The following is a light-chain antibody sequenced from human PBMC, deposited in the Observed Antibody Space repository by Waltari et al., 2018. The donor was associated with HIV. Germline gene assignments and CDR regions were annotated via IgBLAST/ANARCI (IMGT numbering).Light chain of an antibody. CDR1: QDVFRH. J-gene: IGKJ4*01. CDR3: LQYNAWPPVT. CDR2: DTS. V-gene: IGKV3-15*01. Sequence: EIMMTQSPDALFVSPGERVSLSCRASQDVFRHVAWYQQRPGLPPRLVIFDTSIRATGVPPRFSGSGSGTEFILTITSLQPEDFAVYYCLQYNAWPPVTFGGGTKVDI.